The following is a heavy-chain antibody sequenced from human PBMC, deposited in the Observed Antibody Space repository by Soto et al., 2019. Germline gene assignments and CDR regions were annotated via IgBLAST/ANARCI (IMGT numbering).Heavy chain of an antibody. D-gene: IGHD2-15*01. Sequence: QVQLVQSGAEVKKPGSSVKVSCKASGGTFSSYTISWVRQAPGQGLEWMGRIIPILGIANYAQKFQGRVTITADKSTSTAYMELSSQRSEDTAVYYCAREPYCSGGSCYYYYGMDVWGQGTTVTVSS. CDR3: AREPYCSGGSCYYYYGMDV. CDR1: GGTFSSYT. J-gene: IGHJ6*02. CDR2: IIPILGIA. V-gene: IGHV1-69*08.